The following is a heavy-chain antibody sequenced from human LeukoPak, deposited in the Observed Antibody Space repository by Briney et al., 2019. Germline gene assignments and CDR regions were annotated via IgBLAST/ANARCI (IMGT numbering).Heavy chain of an antibody. CDR2: INHSGST. V-gene: IGHV4-34*01. Sequence: SETLSLTCAVYGGSFSGYYWSWIRQPPGKGLEWIGEINHSGSTNYNPSLKSRVTISVDTSKNQFSLRLSSVTAADTAVYYCARGTNFSSNYLRGGYYFDHWGQGTLVTVSS. CDR1: GGSFSGYY. CDR3: ARGTNFSSNYLRGGYYFDH. J-gene: IGHJ4*02. D-gene: IGHD1-7*01.